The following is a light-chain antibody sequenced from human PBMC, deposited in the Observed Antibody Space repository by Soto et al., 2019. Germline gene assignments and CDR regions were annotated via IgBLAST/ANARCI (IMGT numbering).Light chain of an antibody. Sequence: EIVLTQSPPSLPVTPGEPASIACRSSQSLLHSNGYNYLDWYLQKPGQSPQPLIFLGPNRASGVPDRFSGSGSGTDFTLKISRVEAEDVGVYYCMQALQTPTFGGGTKVELK. V-gene: IGKV2-28*01. CDR2: LGP. CDR3: MQALQTPT. J-gene: IGKJ4*01. CDR1: QSLLHSNGYNY.